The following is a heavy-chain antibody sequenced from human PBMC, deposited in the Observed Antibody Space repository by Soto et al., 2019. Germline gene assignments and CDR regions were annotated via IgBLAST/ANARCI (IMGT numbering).Heavy chain of an antibody. CDR2: INPGPNSA. CDR3: AGASSRVSSVVAAY. CDR1: NDSLSSHF. Sequence: QVQLLQSGAAVRKPGASVTVSCKASNDSLSSHFIHWVRQAPGEGLEWMEIINPGPNSASYSKEFQGRLTLTSDMPSRTVYMQLSNLRSDDTAVYYCAGASSRVSSVVAAYWGQGTLVAVS. V-gene: IGHV1-46*01. D-gene: IGHD2-15*01. J-gene: IGHJ4*02.